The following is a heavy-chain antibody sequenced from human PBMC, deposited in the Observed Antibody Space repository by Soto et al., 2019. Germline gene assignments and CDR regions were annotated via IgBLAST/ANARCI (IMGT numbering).Heavy chain of an antibody. J-gene: IGHJ4*02. CDR2: ISNSGAST. Sequence: HPGGSLRLSCAASGFTFSSYAMSWVRQAPGKGLEWVSAISNSGASTYYADSVKGRFTISRDNSKSTLFLLMNSLRAEDTAVYYCAKDHWGSYSGQGTLVTVSS. V-gene: IGHV3-23*01. CDR3: AKDHWGSY. D-gene: IGHD3-16*01. CDR1: GFTFSSYA.